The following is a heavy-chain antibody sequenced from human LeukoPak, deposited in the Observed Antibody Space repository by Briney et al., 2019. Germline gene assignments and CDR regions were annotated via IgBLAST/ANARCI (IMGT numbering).Heavy chain of an antibody. CDR1: GYTFTGYF. D-gene: IGHD7-27*01. J-gene: IGHJ4*02. CDR2: INPNSGDT. Sequence: ASVKVSCKASGYTFTGYFMHWVRQAPGQGLEWMGRINPNSGDTNYAQNFQGRVTMTRDTSISTAYMELSRLRSDDTAVYYCARDLSSTSNWELDYWGQGTLSPSPQ. V-gene: IGHV1-2*06. CDR3: ARDLSSTSNWELDY.